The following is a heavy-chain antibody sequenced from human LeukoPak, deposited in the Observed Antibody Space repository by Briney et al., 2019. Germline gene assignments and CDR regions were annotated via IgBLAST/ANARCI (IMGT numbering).Heavy chain of an antibody. CDR1: GGTFSSYA. CDR3: ARVLYSSSWSQTGAYYYYYMDV. J-gene: IGHJ6*03. V-gene: IGHV1-69*13. D-gene: IGHD6-13*01. Sequence: GASVKVSCKASGGTFSSYAISWVRQAPGQGLEWMGGIIPIFGTANYAQKFQGRVTITADESTSTAYMELSSLRSEDTAVYYCARVLYSSSWSQTGAYYYYYMDVWGKGTTVTISS. CDR2: IIPIFGTA.